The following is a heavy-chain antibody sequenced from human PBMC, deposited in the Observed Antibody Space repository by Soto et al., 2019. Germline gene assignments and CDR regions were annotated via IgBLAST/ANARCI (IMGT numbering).Heavy chain of an antibody. CDR1: GFSLSTSGMS. CDR2: IYWDDDK. J-gene: IGHJ4*02. CDR3: VHRRSGGSGTFFDY. V-gene: IGHV2-5*02. Sequence: QITLKESGPTLVKPTQTHTLTCIFSGFSLSTSGMSVGWIRQPPGKALEWLALIYWDDDKRYSPSLKSRLIIIKDTSKNQVVLTMTNMDPVDTATYYCVHRRSGGSGTFFDYWGQGTLVTVSS. D-gene: IGHD3-10*01.